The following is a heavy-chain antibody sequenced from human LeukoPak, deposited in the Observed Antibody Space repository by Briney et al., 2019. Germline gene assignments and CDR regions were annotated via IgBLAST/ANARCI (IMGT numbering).Heavy chain of an antibody. Sequence: ASVKVSCKASGYTFTGYYMHWVRQAPGQGLEWMGWINPNSGGTNYAQKFQGRVTMTRDTSISTAYMEPSRLRSDDTAVYYCARDQFYCSSTSCFNYYYMDVWGKGTTVTVSS. CDR2: INPNSGGT. CDR1: GYTFTGYY. V-gene: IGHV1-2*02. CDR3: ARDQFYCSSTSCFNYYYMDV. J-gene: IGHJ6*03. D-gene: IGHD2-2*01.